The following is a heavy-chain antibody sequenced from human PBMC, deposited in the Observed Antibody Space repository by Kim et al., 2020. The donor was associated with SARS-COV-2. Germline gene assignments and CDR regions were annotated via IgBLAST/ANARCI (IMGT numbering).Heavy chain of an antibody. Sequence: GGSLRLSCAASGFTFSSYGMHWVRQAPGKGLEWVAVIWYDGSNKYYADSVKGRFTISRDNSKNTLYLQMNSLRAEDTAVYYCSRDLKYYDILTGYYQPQGVYAYYGMDVWGQGTTVTVSS. V-gene: IGHV3-33*01. D-gene: IGHD3-9*01. J-gene: IGHJ6*02. CDR2: IWYDGSNK. CDR3: SRDLKYYDILTGYYQPQGVYAYYGMDV. CDR1: GFTFSSYG.